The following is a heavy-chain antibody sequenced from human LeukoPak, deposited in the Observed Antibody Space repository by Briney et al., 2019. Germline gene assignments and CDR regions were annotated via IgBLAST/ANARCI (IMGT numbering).Heavy chain of an antibody. J-gene: IGHJ3*02. CDR1: GFTFNNYR. CDR2: ISGSSGYT. CDR3: ARYFHAFDI. Sequence: PGGSLRLSCAASGFTFNNYRMNWVRQGPGKGLEWVSSISGSSGYTYYADSVKGRFTISRDNAKNLLYLEMNSLRAEDTAVYFCARYFHAFDIWGQGTMVTVSS. V-gene: IGHV3-21*01. D-gene: IGHD3-9*01.